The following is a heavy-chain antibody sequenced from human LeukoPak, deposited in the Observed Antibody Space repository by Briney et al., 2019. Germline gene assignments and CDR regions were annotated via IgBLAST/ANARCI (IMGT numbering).Heavy chain of an antibody. J-gene: IGHJ4*02. Sequence: PGGSLRLSCAASGFTFSSYWMSWVRQAPGKGLEWVSSISSSSSYIYYADSVKGRFTISRDNAKNSLYLQMNSLRAEDTAVYYCARDTGVVITTGGDYWGQGTLVTVSS. CDR2: ISSSSSYI. D-gene: IGHD3-22*01. CDR3: ARDTGVVITTGGDY. V-gene: IGHV3-21*01. CDR1: GFTFSSYW.